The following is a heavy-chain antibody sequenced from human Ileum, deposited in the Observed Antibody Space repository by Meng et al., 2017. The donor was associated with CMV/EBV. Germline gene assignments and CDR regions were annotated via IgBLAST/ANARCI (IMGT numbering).Heavy chain of an antibody. CDR3: AYRRGGGSGWNWFGP. J-gene: IGHJ5*02. Sequence: QIPLTASGSTVLNPTRTLAFTCSCSVFSCASSVGVGWLRRHPGKSLGWLAIIYWDDDKDYSSSWKSRLTIMKDNSKNQVVLIMTAMDPADTATYYCAYRRGGGSGWNWFGPWGQGLLVTVSS. V-gene: IGHV2-5*02. D-gene: IGHD6-19*01. CDR2: IYWDDDK. CDR1: VFSCASSVG.